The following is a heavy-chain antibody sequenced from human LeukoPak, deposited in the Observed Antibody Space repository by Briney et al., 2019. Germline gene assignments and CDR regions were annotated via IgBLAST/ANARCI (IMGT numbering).Heavy chain of an antibody. V-gene: IGHV4-34*01. J-gene: IGHJ1*01. CDR1: GGSFSGYY. CDR2: INHSGST. CDR3: ARAGYSSSWYNAEYFQH. Sequence: SETLSLTCAVYGGSFSGYYWSWICQPPGKGLEWIGEINHSGSTNYNPSLKSRVTISVDTSKNQFSLKLSSVTAADTAVYYCARAGYSSSWYNAEYFQHWGQGTLVTVSP. D-gene: IGHD6-13*01.